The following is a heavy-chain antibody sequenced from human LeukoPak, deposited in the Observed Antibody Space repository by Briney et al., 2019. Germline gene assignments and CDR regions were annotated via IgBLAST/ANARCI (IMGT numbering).Heavy chain of an antibody. CDR3: AEILTGFYNVGFDY. D-gene: IGHD3-9*01. Sequence: GGSLRLSCAASGFTFSNYAMSWVRQTPGKGLEWVSAISGGGVSTYYADSVKGRFTISRDNSKNTLYLQMNSLRAEDSAVYYCAEILTGFYNVGFDYWGQGTLVTVSS. CDR1: GFTFSNYA. V-gene: IGHV3-23*01. CDR2: ISGGGVST. J-gene: IGHJ4*02.